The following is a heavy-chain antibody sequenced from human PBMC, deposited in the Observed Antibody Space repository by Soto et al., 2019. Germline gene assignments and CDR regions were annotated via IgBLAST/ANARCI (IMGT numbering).Heavy chain of an antibody. CDR1: GFTFSDYY. D-gene: IGHD3-3*01. V-gene: IGHV3-11*01. Sequence: GGSLRLSCAASGFTFSDYYMSWIRQAPGKGLEWVSYISSSGSTIYYADSVKGRFTISRDNAKNSLYLQMNSLRAEDTAVYYCARPRFLEWLLFDYWGQGTLVTGSS. CDR2: ISSSGSTI. CDR3: ARPRFLEWLLFDY. J-gene: IGHJ4*02.